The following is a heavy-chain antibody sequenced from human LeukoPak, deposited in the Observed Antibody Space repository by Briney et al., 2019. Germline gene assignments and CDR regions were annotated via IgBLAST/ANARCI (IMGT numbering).Heavy chain of an antibody. CDR1: GGSISSSSYY. J-gene: IGHJ4*02. Sequence: SETLSLTCTVSGGSISSSSYYWGWIRQPPGKGLEWIGSIYYSGSTYYNPSLKSRVTISIDTSKNQFSLKLSSVTAADKAVYYCARRGSGTYYFDYWGQETLVTVSS. CDR3: ARRGSGTYYFDY. D-gene: IGHD1-26*01. CDR2: IYYSGST. V-gene: IGHV4-39*01.